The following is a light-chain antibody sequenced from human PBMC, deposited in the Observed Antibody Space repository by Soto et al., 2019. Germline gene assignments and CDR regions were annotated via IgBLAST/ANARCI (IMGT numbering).Light chain of an antibody. Sequence: ELVLTQSPVALSLSSGERATLSCRASQSVSSTLLTWYQQKPGQAPRLLIYGVSSRATGIPDRFSCSGSGTDFTLTISRVEPEDCAVYFCQHYGDSSWTFGQGSRVEIK. CDR1: QSVSSTL. V-gene: IGKV3-20*01. J-gene: IGKJ1*01. CDR3: QHYGDSSWT. CDR2: GVS.